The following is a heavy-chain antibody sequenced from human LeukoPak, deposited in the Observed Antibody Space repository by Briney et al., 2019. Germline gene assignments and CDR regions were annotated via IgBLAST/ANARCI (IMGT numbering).Heavy chain of an antibody. V-gene: IGHV3-30-3*01. J-gene: IGHJ4*02. Sequence: GGSLRLSCAASGFAFSTYAMHWVRQAPGKGLEWVAVISYDGSYKYYADSVKGRFTISRDNSKNTLYLQMNSLRAEDTAVYYCASYYYGSSGYSGLGYWGQGTLVTVSS. CDR3: ASYYYGSSGYSGLGY. D-gene: IGHD3-22*01. CDR1: GFAFSTYA. CDR2: ISYDGSYK.